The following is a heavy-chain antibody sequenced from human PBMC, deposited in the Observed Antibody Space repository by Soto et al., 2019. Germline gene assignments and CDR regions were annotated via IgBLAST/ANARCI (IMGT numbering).Heavy chain of an antibody. Sequence: TSETLSLTCTVSGGSISSYYWSWFRHPPGKGLEWIGYIYYSGSTNYNPSLKSRVTISVDTSKNQFSLKLSSVTAADTAVYYCARLNWKRDNWFDPWGQGTLVTVSS. J-gene: IGHJ5*02. CDR1: GGSISSYY. CDR2: IYYSGST. CDR3: ARLNWKRDNWFDP. V-gene: IGHV4-59*08. D-gene: IGHD1-20*01.